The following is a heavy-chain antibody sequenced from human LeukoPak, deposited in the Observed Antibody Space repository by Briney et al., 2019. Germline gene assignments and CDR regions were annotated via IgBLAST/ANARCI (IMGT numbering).Heavy chain of an antibody. CDR3: AKSRGFGESANDY. CDR1: GFTFSSYA. CDR2: ISGSGGSR. Sequence: GASLRLSCAASGFTFSSYAMSWVRQAPGKGLEWVSAISGSGGSRYYADSVKGRFTISRDNSKNTLYLQMNSLRAEDTAAYYCAKSRGFGESANDYWGQGTLVTVSS. J-gene: IGHJ4*02. D-gene: IGHD3-10*01. V-gene: IGHV3-23*01.